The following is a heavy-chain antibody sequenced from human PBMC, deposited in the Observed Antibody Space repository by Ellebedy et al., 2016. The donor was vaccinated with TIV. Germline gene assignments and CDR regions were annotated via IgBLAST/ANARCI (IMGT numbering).Heavy chain of an antibody. Sequence: GGSLRLSCAASGFTFSDYYMNWVRQAPGKGLEWVSSISSSSTIYYADSVKGRFTISRDNAKNSLFLQMNSLRAEDTAVYYCASRGGNGPRIYYYYGMDVWGQGTTVTVSS. CDR2: ISSSSTI. V-gene: IGHV3-69-1*01. J-gene: IGHJ6*02. D-gene: IGHD1-1*01. CDR3: ASRGGNGPRIYYYYGMDV. CDR1: GFTFSDYY.